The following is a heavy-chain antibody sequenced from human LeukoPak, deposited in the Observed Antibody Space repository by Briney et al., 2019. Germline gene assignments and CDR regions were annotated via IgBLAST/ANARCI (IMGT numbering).Heavy chain of an antibody. CDR2: ITGSGGGT. J-gene: IGHJ1*01. CDR1: AFTFSSYA. Sequence: AGGSLRLSCAASAFTFSSYAMTWVRQAPGRGLERVSTITGSGGGTYYAGSVKGRFTISRDNSKNTLYLQMNSLRAEDTALYYCAKDPFWSGYPIWGQGTLVTVST. V-gene: IGHV3-23*01. D-gene: IGHD3-3*01. CDR3: AKDPFWSGYPI.